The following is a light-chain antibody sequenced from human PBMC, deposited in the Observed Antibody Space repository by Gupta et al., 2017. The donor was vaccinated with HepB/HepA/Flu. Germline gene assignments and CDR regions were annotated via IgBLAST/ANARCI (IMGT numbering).Light chain of an antibody. CDR2: TSN. CDR1: SSNIGSNT. Sequence: QSVLTQPPSASGTPGQRVTISCSGSSSNIGSNTVNWYQQLPGTAPKLLIYTSNQLPSGVPDRFSGSKSGTSASLAISGLQSEDEADYYCAAWDDSLSGWVFGGGTKLTVL. V-gene: IGLV1-44*01. CDR3: AAWDDSLSGWV. J-gene: IGLJ3*02.